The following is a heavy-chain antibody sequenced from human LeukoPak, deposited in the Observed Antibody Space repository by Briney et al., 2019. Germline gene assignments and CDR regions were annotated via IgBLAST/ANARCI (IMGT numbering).Heavy chain of an antibody. D-gene: IGHD2-21*01. CDR2: IYHSGST. V-gene: IGHV4-30-2*01. CDR3: ARASSFEYCGGDCYSGDNWFDP. J-gene: IGHJ5*02. Sequence: PSETLSLTCTVSGGSISSGGYYWSWIRQPPGKGLEWIGYIYHSGSTYYNPSLKSRVTISVDRSKNQFSLKLSSVTAADTAVYYCARASSFEYCGGDCYSGDNWFDPWGQGTLVTVSS. CDR1: GGSISSGGYY.